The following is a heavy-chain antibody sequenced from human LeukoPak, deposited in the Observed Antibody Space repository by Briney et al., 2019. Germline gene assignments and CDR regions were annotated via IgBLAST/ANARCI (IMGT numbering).Heavy chain of an antibody. V-gene: IGHV1-8*03. D-gene: IGHD3-3*01. CDR3: ARGCHVNHGWYYDFWSGHDPRRAFDI. J-gene: IGHJ3*02. CDR1: GYTFTSYD. CDR2: MNPNSGNT. Sequence: GASVKVSCKASGYTFTSYDINWVRQATGQGLEWMGWMNPNSGNTGYAQKFQGRVTITRNTSISTAYMELSSLRSEDTAVYYCARGCHVNHGWYYDFWSGHDPRRAFDIWGQGTMVTVSS.